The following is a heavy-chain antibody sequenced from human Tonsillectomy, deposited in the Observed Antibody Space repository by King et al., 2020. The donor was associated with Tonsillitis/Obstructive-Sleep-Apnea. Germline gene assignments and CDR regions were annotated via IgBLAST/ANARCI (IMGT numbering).Heavy chain of an antibody. V-gene: IGHV4-59*01. J-gene: IGHJ6*03. CDR2: SYSTGSP. CDR3: ARGYYYYYMDV. CDR1: GGSLSTYY. Sequence: QLQESGPGLVKPSETLSLTCTFSGGSLSTYYWSCIRQPPGKGLECIGYSYSTGSPNYNPSLTSRVTISVDTSKNQFSLKLSSVTAADTAVYYCARGYYYYYMDVWGKGTTVTVSS.